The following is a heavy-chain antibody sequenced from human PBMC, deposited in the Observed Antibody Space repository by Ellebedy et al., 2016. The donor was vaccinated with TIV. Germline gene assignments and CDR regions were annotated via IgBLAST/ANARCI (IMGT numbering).Heavy chain of an antibody. CDR1: GYTFTSYG. Sequence: AASVKVSCKASGYTFTSYGISWVRQAPGQGLEWMGWISAYNGNTNYAQKLQGRVTMTTDTSTSTAYMELRSLRSDDTAVYYCARARSSGWLHTPDYWGQGTPVIVSS. D-gene: IGHD6-19*01. V-gene: IGHV1-18*01. CDR3: ARARSSGWLHTPDY. CDR2: ISAYNGNT. J-gene: IGHJ4*02.